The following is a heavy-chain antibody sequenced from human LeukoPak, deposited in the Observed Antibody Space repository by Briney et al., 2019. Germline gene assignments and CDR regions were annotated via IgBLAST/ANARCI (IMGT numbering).Heavy chain of an antibody. CDR3: AKRYCSSTTCYDDKGAFDY. V-gene: IGHV4-38-2*02. CDR2: IYHSGST. Sequence: PSVTLSLTCTVSGYSISSGNYWDWIRQPPGKGLEWIGSIYHSGSTYYNPSLKSRVTISVDTSKNQFFLKLSSVTAADTAVYYCAKRYCSSTTCYDDKGAFDYWGQGTLVTVSS. CDR1: GYSISSGNY. J-gene: IGHJ4*02. D-gene: IGHD2-2*01.